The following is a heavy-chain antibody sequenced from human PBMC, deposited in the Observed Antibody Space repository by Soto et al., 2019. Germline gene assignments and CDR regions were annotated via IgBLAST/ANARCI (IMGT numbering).Heavy chain of an antibody. J-gene: IGHJ4*02. Sequence: GGSLRLSCSASGFTFSSYAMHWVRQAPGKGLEYVSAISSNGGSTYYADSVKGRFTISRDNSKNTLYLQMSSLRAEDTAVYYCVKDKGDTAMGKPFDYWGQGTLVTVSS. V-gene: IGHV3-64D*06. CDR2: ISSNGGST. CDR1: GFTFSSYA. CDR3: VKDKGDTAMGKPFDY. D-gene: IGHD5-18*01.